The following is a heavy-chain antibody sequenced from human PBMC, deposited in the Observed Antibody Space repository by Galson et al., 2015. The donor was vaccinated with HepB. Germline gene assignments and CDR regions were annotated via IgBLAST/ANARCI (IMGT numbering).Heavy chain of an antibody. J-gene: IGHJ4*02. CDR3: AIPLSVTTDY. CDR1: GITFSSYW. Sequence: SLRLSCAASGITFSSYWMQRVREAPGKGLVWVSRINSDGSSTIYADSVKGRFTISRDNAKNTLYLQMNSLRAEDTAVYYCAIPLSVTTDYWGQGTLVTVSS. CDR2: INSDGSST. V-gene: IGHV3-74*01. D-gene: IGHD4-17*01.